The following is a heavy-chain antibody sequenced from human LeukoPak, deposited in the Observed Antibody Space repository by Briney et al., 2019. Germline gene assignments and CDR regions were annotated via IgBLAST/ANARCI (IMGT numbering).Heavy chain of an antibody. J-gene: IGHJ4*02. D-gene: IGHD5-18*01. V-gene: IGHV4-59*01. CDR3: AKLYTYGYIPDC. CDR2: IYYSGST. Sequence: PSETLSLTCTVSGGSISSFDWSWIRQSPGKGLEWIGFIYYSGSTSYNPSLKSRATISVDTSQNQLSLELTSVTAADTAVYYYAKLYTYGYIPDCWGQGTLVTVSS. CDR1: GGSISSFD.